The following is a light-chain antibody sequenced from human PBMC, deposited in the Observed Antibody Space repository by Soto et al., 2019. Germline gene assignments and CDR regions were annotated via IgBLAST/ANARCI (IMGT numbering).Light chain of an antibody. CDR2: DVG. V-gene: IGLV2-14*01. Sequence: QSVLTQPASVSGSPGQSITISCTGTSSDVGRYNYVSWYQQHPGKAPKLMIYDVGNRPSGVSNRFSGSKSGNTASLTISGLQAEDEADYYCSSYTSSTTVVFGGGTKVTVL. CDR1: SSDVGRYNY. CDR3: SSYTSSTTVV. J-gene: IGLJ2*01.